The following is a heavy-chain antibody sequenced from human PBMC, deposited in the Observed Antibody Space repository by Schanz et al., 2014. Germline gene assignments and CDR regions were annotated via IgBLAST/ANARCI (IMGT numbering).Heavy chain of an antibody. D-gene: IGHD2-8*01. V-gene: IGHV3-48*01. CDR1: GFTFSSYS. CDR3: TTDNGHFAFDF. Sequence: EVQLVESGGGLVQPGGSLRLSCAASGFTFSSYSMNWVRQAPGKGLEWVSYISGSSRTIYYADSMKGRFTVSRDNAENALYLQMNSLRAEDTAVYYCTTDNGHFAFDFWGQGTMVTVSS. J-gene: IGHJ3*01. CDR2: ISGSSRTI.